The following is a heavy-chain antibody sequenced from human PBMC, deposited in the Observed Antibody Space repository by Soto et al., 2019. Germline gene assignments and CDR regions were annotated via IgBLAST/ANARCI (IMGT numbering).Heavy chain of an antibody. D-gene: IGHD1-26*01. V-gene: IGHV3-11*05. CDR2: ISHTSHYM. CDR1: GFTFSDAY. J-gene: IGHJ2*01. Sequence: QEQLVESGGGLVKPGGSLRLSCAASGFTFSDAYMSWIRQAPGKGLEGVSYISHTSHYMKYSDSVEGRFTVSRDNAKNSLYLHMNSLRAEDTAVYYCAKTVGLGPSGHFTLWGRGTLVIVSS. CDR3: AKTVGLGPSGHFTL.